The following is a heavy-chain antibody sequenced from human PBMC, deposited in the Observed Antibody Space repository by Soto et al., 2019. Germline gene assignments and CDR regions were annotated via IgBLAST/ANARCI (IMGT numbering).Heavy chain of an antibody. D-gene: IGHD6-19*01. CDR2: ISAYNGNT. Sequence: GASVKVSCKASGYTFTIYGIIWVRQAPGQGLEWMGWISAYNGNTNYAQNLQGRVTMTTDTSTSTAYMELRSLRSDDTAVYYCARDRLVPDYFDYWGQGTLVTVSS. CDR3: ARDRLVPDYFDY. CDR1: GYTFTIYG. J-gene: IGHJ4*01. V-gene: IGHV1-18*01.